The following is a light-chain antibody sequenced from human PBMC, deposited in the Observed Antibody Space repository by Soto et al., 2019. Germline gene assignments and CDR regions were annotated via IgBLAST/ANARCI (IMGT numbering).Light chain of an antibody. Sequence: DIVLTLSACALSLSPGGRATLSCRASQIVNSSYIAWYQQKPGQAPRLLIYGASTRATGIPARLSGSGSGTEFTLTISSLQSADFAVYYCQQRNNCSPVTFGGGTKVDIK. J-gene: IGKJ4*01. CDR2: GAS. V-gene: IGKV3-15*01. CDR3: QQRNNCSPVT. CDR1: QIVNSS.